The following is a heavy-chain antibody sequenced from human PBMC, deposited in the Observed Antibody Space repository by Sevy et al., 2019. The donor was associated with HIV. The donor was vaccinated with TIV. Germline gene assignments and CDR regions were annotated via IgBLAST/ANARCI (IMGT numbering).Heavy chain of an antibody. Sequence: GESLKISCAASGFTFSSYGMHWVRQAPGKGLEWVAVISYDGSNKYYADSVKGRFTISRDNSKNTRYLQMNGLRAEDTAVYYCAKDLSDIVVVVAAKTYYYGMDVWGQGTTVTVSS. V-gene: IGHV3-30*18. CDR1: GFTFSSYG. CDR2: ISYDGSNK. D-gene: IGHD2-15*01. J-gene: IGHJ6*02. CDR3: AKDLSDIVVVVAAKTYYYGMDV.